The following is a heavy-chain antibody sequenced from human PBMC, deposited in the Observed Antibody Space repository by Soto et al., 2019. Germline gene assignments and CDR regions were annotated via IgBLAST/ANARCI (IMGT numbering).Heavy chain of an antibody. CDR3: GRDKVDTIILVVSPHDAFDI. V-gene: IGHV1-46*01. D-gene: IGHD3-22*01. CDR1: GYTFTSYY. CDR2: INPSGGST. Sequence: DSVKVSCKASGYTFTSYYMHWVRQAPGQGLEWMGIINPSGGSTSYAQKFQGRVTMTRDTSTSTVYMELSSLRSEDTAVYYCGRDKVDTIILVVSPHDAFDIWCQGIMVSVS. J-gene: IGHJ3*02.